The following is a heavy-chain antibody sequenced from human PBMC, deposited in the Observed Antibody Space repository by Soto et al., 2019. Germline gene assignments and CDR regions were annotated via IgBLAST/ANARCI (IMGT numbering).Heavy chain of an antibody. CDR1: GGTFSSYA. D-gene: IGHD3-22*01. J-gene: IGHJ6*02. CDR3: ARAYDSSGYYYGRSYYYYYGMDV. CDR2: IIPIFGTA. Sequence: SVKVSCKASGGTFSSYAISWVRQAPGQGLEWMGGIIPIFGTASCAQKFQGRVTITADESTSTAYMELSSLRSEDTAVYYCARAYDSSGYYYGRSYYYYYGMDVWGQGTTVTVSS. V-gene: IGHV1-69*13.